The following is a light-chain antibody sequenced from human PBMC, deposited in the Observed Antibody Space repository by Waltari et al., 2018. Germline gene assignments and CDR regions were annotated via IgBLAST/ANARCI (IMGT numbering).Light chain of an antibody. J-gene: IGKJ2*01. V-gene: IGKV1-5*03. CDR3: QQYKTYST. CDR1: QNIDMW. CDR2: RAS. Sequence: DIQMTQSPSSLSASVGDRVNITCRASQNIDMWLAWYQQKGGKAPKLLVQRASSLETGVPPRVRGSGSGTEFTLTISYLKPDDFATYYCQQYKTYSTFGQGTRLEI.